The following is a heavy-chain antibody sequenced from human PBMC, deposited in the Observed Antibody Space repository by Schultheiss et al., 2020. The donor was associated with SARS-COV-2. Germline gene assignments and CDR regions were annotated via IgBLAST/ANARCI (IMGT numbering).Heavy chain of an antibody. Sequence: SETLSLTCTVSGGSISSGGYYWSWIRQHPGKGLEWIGYIYYSGSTYYNPSLKSRVTISVDTSKNQFSLKLSPVTAADTAVYYCAREGGGYSGQTRGMDVWGQGTTVTVSS. CDR3: AREGGGYSGQTRGMDV. V-gene: IGHV4-31*03. J-gene: IGHJ6*02. D-gene: IGHD5-12*01. CDR2: IYYSGST. CDR1: GGSISSGGYY.